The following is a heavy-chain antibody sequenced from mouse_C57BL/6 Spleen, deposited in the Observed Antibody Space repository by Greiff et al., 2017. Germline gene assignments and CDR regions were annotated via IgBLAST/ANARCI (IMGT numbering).Heavy chain of an antibody. CDR3: ARDGNYDAMDY. Sequence: QVQLQQPGAELVRPGSSVKLSCKASGYTFTSYWMHWVKQRPIQGLEWIGNIDPSDSDTHYNQKFKDKATLTVDKSSSTAYMQLISLTSEDSAVYYCARDGNYDAMDYWGQGTSVTVSS. J-gene: IGHJ4*01. V-gene: IGHV1-52*01. CDR2: IDPSDSDT. D-gene: IGHD1-1*01. CDR1: GYTFTSYW.